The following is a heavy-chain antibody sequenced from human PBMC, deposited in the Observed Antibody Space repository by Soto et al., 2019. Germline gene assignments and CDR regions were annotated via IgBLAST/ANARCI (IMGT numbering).Heavy chain of an antibody. D-gene: IGHD3-22*01. Sequence: GGSLRLSCAASGFTFSNAWMNWVRQAPGKGLEWVGRIKSKTDGGTTDYAAPVKGRFTISRDDSKNTLYLQMNSLKTEDTAVYYCTTVSESVVSQHYYYYGMDVWGQGTTVTVSS. V-gene: IGHV3-15*07. CDR2: IKSKTDGGTT. J-gene: IGHJ6*02. CDR1: GFTFSNAW. CDR3: TTVSESVVSQHYYYYGMDV.